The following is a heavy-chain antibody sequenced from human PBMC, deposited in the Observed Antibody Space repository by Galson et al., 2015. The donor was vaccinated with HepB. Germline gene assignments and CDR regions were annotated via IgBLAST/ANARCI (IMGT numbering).Heavy chain of an antibody. CDR1: GYTFSNYD. J-gene: IGHJ4*02. CDR2: RNPNSGNK. D-gene: IGHD4-11*01. CDR3: ARAIRGHLYSYS. V-gene: IGHV1-8*02. Sequence: SVKVSCKAVGYTFSNYDIAWVRQATGQGLEWIGWRNPNSGNKGIAPKFRGRLTLTGDSSTNSAYMELSSLASEDTALYYCARAIRGHLYSYSWGQGTLVTVSS.